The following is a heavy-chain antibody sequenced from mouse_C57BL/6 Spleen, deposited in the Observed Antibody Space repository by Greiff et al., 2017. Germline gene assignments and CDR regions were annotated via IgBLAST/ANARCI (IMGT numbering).Heavy chain of an antibody. CDR1: GFTFSDYY. CDR3: ARDGDGSSYWYFDV. D-gene: IGHD1-1*01. V-gene: IGHV5-16*01. J-gene: IGHJ1*03. CDR2: INYDGSST. Sequence: EVKLVESEGGLVQPGSSMKLSCTASGFTFSDYYMAWVRQVPEKGLEWVANINYDGSSTYYLDSLKSRFIISRDNAKNILYLQMSRLKSEDTATYYCARDGDGSSYWYFDVWGTGTTGTVSS.